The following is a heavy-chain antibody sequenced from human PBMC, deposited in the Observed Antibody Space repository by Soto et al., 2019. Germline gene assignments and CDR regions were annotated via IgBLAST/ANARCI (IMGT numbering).Heavy chain of an antibody. Sequence: LRLSCATSGFTFRSYWMTWVRQAPGKGPEWVANIKPDGSEKQYVDSVKGRFTVSRDNAKKSLDLQMNSLRVEDTAVYYCARAEDYDFWSGPPKYFDNWGQGTQVTVSS. V-gene: IGHV3-7*03. CDR3: ARAEDYDFWSGPPKYFDN. J-gene: IGHJ4*02. CDR2: IKPDGSEK. CDR1: GFTFRSYW. D-gene: IGHD3-3*01.